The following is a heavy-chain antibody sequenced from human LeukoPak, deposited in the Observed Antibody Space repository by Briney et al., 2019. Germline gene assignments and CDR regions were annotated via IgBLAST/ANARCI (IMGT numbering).Heavy chain of an antibody. J-gene: IGHJ4*02. CDR1: GGSISSYY. Sequence: SETLSLTCTVSGGSISSYYWSWIRQPPGKGLEWIGEINHSGSTNYNPSLKSRVTISVDTSKNQFSLKLSSVTAADTAVYYCARNYRPDFDYWGQGTLVTVSS. CDR3: ARNYRPDFDY. D-gene: IGHD1-7*01. V-gene: IGHV4-34*01. CDR2: INHSGST.